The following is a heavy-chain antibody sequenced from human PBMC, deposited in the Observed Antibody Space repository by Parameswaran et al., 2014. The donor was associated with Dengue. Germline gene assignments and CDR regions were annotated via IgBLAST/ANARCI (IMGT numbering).Heavy chain of an antibody. V-gene: IGHV1-69*15. Sequence: SWVRQAPGQELEWMGRIIPLFGSRNYAQNFQDRVTLTADESTTTAYMELRSLRYADTAVYCCARDLWFGELYTYHESWGQGTLVTVSS. CDR2: IIPLFGSR. J-gene: IGHJ5*02. CDR3: ARDLWFGELYTYHES. D-gene: IGHD3-10*01.